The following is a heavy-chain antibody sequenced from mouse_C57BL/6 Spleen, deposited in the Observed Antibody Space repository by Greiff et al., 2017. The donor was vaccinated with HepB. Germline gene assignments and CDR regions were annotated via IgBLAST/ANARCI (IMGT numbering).Heavy chain of an antibody. CDR2: ISSGGSYT. CDR3: AREGYYDYDKGDAMDY. J-gene: IGHJ4*01. Sequence: EVKLVESGGDLVKPGGSLKLSCAVSGFTFSSYGMSWVRQTPDKRLEWVATISSGGSYTYYPDSVKGRFTISRDNAKNTLYLQMSSLKSEDTAMYYCAREGYYDYDKGDAMDYWGQGTSVTVSS. V-gene: IGHV5-6*01. CDR1: GFTFSSYG. D-gene: IGHD2-4*01.